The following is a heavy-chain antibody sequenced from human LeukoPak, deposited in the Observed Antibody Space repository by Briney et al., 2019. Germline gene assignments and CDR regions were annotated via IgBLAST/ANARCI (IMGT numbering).Heavy chain of an antibody. Sequence: GGSLRLSCAASGFTFSSYWMSWVRQAPGKGLEWVANIKQDGSEKYYVDSVKGRFTISRDNAKNSLYLQMNSLRAEDTAVYYCARDIGRWLQLFDYWGQGTLVTVSS. D-gene: IGHD5-24*01. CDR1: GFTFSSYW. J-gene: IGHJ4*02. V-gene: IGHV3-7*01. CDR3: ARDIGRWLQLFDY. CDR2: IKQDGSEK.